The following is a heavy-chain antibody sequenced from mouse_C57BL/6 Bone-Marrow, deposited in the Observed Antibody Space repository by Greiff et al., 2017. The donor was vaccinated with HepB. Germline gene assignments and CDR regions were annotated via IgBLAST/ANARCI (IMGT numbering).Heavy chain of an antibody. CDR3: ARQKTTVVSSPWFAS. CDR1: GFTFSSYG. V-gene: IGHV5-6*02. J-gene: IGHJ3*01. D-gene: IGHD1-1*01. CDR2: ISSVGSYT. Sequence: DVKLVESGGDLVKPGGSLKLSCAASGFTFSSYGMSWVRQTPDKRLEWVATISSVGSYTYYPDSGKGRVTISRDNAKNTLYLQMSSLKSEDTAMYYCARQKTTVVSSPWFASWGQGTLVSVSA.